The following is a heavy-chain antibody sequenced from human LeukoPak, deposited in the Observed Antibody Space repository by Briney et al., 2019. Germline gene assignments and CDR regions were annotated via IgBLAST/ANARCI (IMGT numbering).Heavy chain of an antibody. Sequence: QLGGSLRLSCAASGFTFSSYAMTWVRQAPGKGLEWVSVIYSGGSTYYADSVKGRFTISRDTSKNTLYLQMNSLRAEDTAVYYCAREGLRGSKAFDAFDIWGQGTMVTISS. J-gene: IGHJ3*02. D-gene: IGHD3-10*01. CDR3: AREGLRGSKAFDAFDI. V-gene: IGHV3-66*01. CDR2: IYSGGST. CDR1: GFTFSSYA.